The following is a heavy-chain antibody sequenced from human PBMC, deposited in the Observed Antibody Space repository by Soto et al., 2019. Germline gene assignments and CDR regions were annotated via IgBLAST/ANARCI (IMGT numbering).Heavy chain of an antibody. CDR3: AKDRSYEYSSSWPEYFDY. J-gene: IGHJ4*02. CDR2: ISGSGGST. CDR1: GFTFSSYA. Sequence: PGGSLRLSCAASGFTFSSYAMSWVRQAPGKGLEWVSAISGSGGSTYYADSVKGRFTISRDNSKNTLYLQMNSLRAEDTAVYYCAKDRSYEYSSSWPEYFDYWGQGTLVTVSS. D-gene: IGHD6-13*01. V-gene: IGHV3-23*01.